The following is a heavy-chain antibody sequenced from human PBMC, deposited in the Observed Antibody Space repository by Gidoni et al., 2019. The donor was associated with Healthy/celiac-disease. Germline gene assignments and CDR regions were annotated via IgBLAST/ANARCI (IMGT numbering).Heavy chain of an antibody. V-gene: IGHV3-21*01. D-gene: IGHD6-13*01. Sequence: ELQRVESVGGMFKPGASMRLACAASGFTLSSYSMNWVRQAPGKWLEWVSAIISSSSYIYYADSVKGRFTISRDNAKNSLYLQRNSLRAEDTAVYYCARLLYSSSYVAFDIWGQGTMFTVSS. CDR2: IISSSSYI. CDR3: ARLLYSSSYVAFDI. J-gene: IGHJ3*02. CDR1: GFTLSSYS.